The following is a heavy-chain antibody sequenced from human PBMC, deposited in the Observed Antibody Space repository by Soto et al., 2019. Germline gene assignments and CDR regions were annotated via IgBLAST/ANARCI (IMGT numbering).Heavy chain of an antibody. CDR3: ANILQLGAYAYYYYGMDV. Sequence: QVQLVESGGGVVQPGRSLRLSCAASGFTFSSYGMHWVRQAPGKGLEWVAVISYDGSNKYYADSVKGRFTISRDNSKNTLSLQMTSLRAEDTAVYYCANILQLGAYAYYYYGMDVWGQGTTVTVSS. CDR1: GFTFSSYG. J-gene: IGHJ6*02. V-gene: IGHV3-30*18. CDR2: ISYDGSNK. D-gene: IGHD5-12*01.